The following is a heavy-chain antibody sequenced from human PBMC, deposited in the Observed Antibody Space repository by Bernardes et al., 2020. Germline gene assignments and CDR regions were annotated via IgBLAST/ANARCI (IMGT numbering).Heavy chain of an antibody. D-gene: IGHD6-19*01. CDR2: INQDGSGK. CDR3: ASGYTSGY. Sequence: GGSLRLSRAASGFTFSSYWLSWVRQAPGKGLEWVANINQDGSGKYYVDSVKGRFTISRDNAKNSLYLQMNSLRAEDTAVYYCASGYTSGYWGQGTLVTVSS. V-gene: IGHV3-7*03. CDR1: GFTFSSYW. J-gene: IGHJ4*02.